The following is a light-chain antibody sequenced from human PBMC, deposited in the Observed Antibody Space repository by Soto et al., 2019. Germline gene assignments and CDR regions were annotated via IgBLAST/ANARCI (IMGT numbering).Light chain of an antibody. CDR3: QQYNNWPPGT. J-gene: IGKJ3*01. CDR2: GAS. V-gene: IGKV3-15*01. Sequence: EIVMTQSPATLSVSPGERATLSCRASQSVSSNLAWYQQKPGQAPRLLIYGASTRATGIPARFSGSGSGTEFTFTISSLQSEDFALYYCQQYNNWPPGTFGPGTKADIK. CDR1: QSVSSN.